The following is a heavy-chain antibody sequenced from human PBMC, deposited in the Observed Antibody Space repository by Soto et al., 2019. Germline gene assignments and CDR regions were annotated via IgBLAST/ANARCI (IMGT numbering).Heavy chain of an antibody. D-gene: IGHD6-19*01. CDR1: GGSISSGGYS. J-gene: IGHJ6*02. Sequence: SETLSLTCAVSGGSISSGGYSWSWIRQPPGKGLEWIGYIYHSGSTYYNPSLKSRATISVDRSKNQFSLKLSSVAAADTAVYYCARGFSTWWLSGIIHAQAQPYGIDVWGQGTTVNVSS. CDR2: IYHSGST. V-gene: IGHV4-30-2*01. CDR3: ARGFSTWWLSGIIHAQAQPYGIDV.